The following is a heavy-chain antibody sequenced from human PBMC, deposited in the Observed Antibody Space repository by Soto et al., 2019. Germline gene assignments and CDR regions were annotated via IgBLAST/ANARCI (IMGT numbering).Heavy chain of an antibody. CDR2: ISAYNGNT. D-gene: IGHD2-15*01. Sequence: ASVKVSCKASGYTFTSYGISWVRQAPGQGLEWMGWISAYNGNTNYAQKLQGRVTMTTDTSTSTAYMELRSLRSDDTAVYYCARGQYCSGGSCYSLPIDYWGQGTLVTVSS. CDR3: ARGQYCSGGSCYSLPIDY. J-gene: IGHJ4*02. V-gene: IGHV1-18*01. CDR1: GYTFTSYG.